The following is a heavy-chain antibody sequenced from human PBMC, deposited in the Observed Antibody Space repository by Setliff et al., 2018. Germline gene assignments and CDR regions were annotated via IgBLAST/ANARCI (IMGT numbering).Heavy chain of an antibody. CDR2: INAGNGNT. V-gene: IGHV1-3*01. D-gene: IGHD3-3*01. Sequence: ASVKVSCKASGYTFTSYAMHWVRQAPGQRLEWMGWINAGNGNTKYSQKFQGRVTITRDTSANTAYMELSSLRSEDTAVYYCARDTYIGDFWSGYYIQGQFDPWGQGTLVTVSS. J-gene: IGHJ5*02. CDR1: GYTFTSYA. CDR3: ARDTYIGDFWSGYYIQGQFDP.